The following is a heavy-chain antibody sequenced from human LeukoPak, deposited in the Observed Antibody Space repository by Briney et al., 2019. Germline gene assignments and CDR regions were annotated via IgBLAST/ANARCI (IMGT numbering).Heavy chain of an antibody. CDR3: AREPLGLGTFDP. J-gene: IGHJ5*02. CDR2: IYYSGST. V-gene: IGHV4-30-4*01. Sequence: SSETLSLTCTVSGGSISSGDYYWSWIRQPPGKGLEWIGYIYYSGSTYYNPSLKSRVTISVDTSKDQFSLKLSSVTAADTAVYYCAREPLGLGTFDPWGQGTLVTVSS. CDR1: GGSISSGDYY. D-gene: IGHD1-7*01.